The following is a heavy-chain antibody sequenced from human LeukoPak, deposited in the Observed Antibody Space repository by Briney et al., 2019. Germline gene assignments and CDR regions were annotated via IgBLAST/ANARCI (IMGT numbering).Heavy chain of an antibody. V-gene: IGHV4-39*01. CDR3: AKRVPSGSGSYDFDY. CDR1: GGSISSDNYY. CDR2: INYSGTT. Sequence: SETLSLTCTVSGGSISSDNYYWGWIRQPPGKGLEWIGSINYSGTTYYNPSLRSRVTISVDTSKNQFSLKVTSVTAADTAVYYCAKRVPSGSGSYDFDYWGQGTLVTVSS. D-gene: IGHD3-10*01. J-gene: IGHJ4*02.